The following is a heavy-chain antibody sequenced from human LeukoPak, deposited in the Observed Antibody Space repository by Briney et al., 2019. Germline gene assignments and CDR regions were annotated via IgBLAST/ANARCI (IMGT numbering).Heavy chain of an antibody. CDR1: GGSISSSSYY. V-gene: IGHV4-39*01. D-gene: IGHD6-13*01. J-gene: IGHJ4*02. CDR2: IYYSGST. CDR3: ARSIAAAGTPSDY. Sequence: PSETLSLTCTVSGGSISSSSYYWGWIRQPPGKGLEWIGSIYYSGSTYYNPSLKSRVTISVGTSKNQFSLKLSSVTAADTAVYYCARSIAAAGTPSDYWGQGTLVTVSS.